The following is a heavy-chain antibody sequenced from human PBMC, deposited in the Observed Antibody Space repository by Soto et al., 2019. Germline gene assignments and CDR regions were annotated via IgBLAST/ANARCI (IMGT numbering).Heavy chain of an antibody. D-gene: IGHD2-2*01. Sequence: GASVKVSCKVSGYTLTELSMHWVRQAPGKGLEWMGGFDPEDGETIYAQKFQGRVTMTEDTSTDTAYMELSSLRSEDTAVYYCATRSLVVPAARGYYYYMDVWGKGTTVTVSS. CDR2: FDPEDGET. CDR1: GYTLTELS. V-gene: IGHV1-24*01. J-gene: IGHJ6*03. CDR3: ATRSLVVPAARGYYYYMDV.